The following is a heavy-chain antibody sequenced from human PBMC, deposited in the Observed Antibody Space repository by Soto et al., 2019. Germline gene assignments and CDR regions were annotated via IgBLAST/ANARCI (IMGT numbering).Heavy chain of an antibody. CDR3: AKDTDSSGWYFEAFDI. Sequence: EVQLLESGGGLVQPGGSLRLSCAASGFTFSSYAMSWVRQAPGKGLEWVSAISGSGGSTYYADSVKGRFTISRDNAKHTLYLQMNSLRAEDTAVYYCAKDTDSSGWYFEAFDIWGQGTIVTVSS. J-gene: IGHJ3*02. D-gene: IGHD6-19*01. V-gene: IGHV3-23*01. CDR1: GFTFSSYA. CDR2: ISGSGGST.